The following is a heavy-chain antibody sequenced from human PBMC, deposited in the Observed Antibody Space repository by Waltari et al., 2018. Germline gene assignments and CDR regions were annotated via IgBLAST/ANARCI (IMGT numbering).Heavy chain of an antibody. D-gene: IGHD2-21*01. CDR2: RYSNGET. Sequence: EVQLVESGGGLIQPGGSLRLSCAASGFIVSSNYMSWVRQAPGKGLEGVALRYSNGETYSGDSGKGRFTISRDRAKNTLYLQMNSLTVEDTAVYYCAVRRPDCGGCWGRGTLVTVSS. J-gene: IGHJ4*02. V-gene: IGHV3-53*01. CDR1: GFIVSSNY. CDR3: AVRRPDCGGC.